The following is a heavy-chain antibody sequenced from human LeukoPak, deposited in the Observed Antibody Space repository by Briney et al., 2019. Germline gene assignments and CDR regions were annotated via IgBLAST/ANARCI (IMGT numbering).Heavy chain of an antibody. CDR1: GFTFSSYG. Sequence: PGRSLRLSCAASGFTFSSYGMHWVRQAPGKGLEWVAVISYDGSNKYYADSVKGRFTISRDNSINTLYLQTNSLRAEDTAVYFCARQAATLDYWGQGTLVTVSS. CDR3: ARQAATLDY. D-gene: IGHD6-25*01. J-gene: IGHJ4*02. V-gene: IGHV3-30*03. CDR2: ISYDGSNK.